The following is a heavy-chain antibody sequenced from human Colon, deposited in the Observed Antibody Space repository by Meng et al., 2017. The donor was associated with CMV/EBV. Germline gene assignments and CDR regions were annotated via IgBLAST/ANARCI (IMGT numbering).Heavy chain of an antibody. CDR3: ARDHANWAIDK. D-gene: IGHD7-27*01. CDR1: GFTFSNSQ. Sequence: GGSLRLSCVGSGFTFSNSQFHWVRQAPGKGLEWISYIRFNSIAIYYADSVKGRFTISRDDAKNSLYLQLNSVRADDTAVYYCARDHANWAIDKWGQGTLVTVSS. V-gene: IGHV3-48*04. J-gene: IGHJ4*02. CDR2: IRFNSIAI.